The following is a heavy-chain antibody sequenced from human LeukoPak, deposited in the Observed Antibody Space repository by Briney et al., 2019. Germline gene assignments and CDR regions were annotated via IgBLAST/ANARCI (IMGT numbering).Heavy chain of an antibody. Sequence: SETLSLTCAVYGGSFSGYYWSWLRQPPGKGLEWLGEINHSGSTNYNPSLKSRVTISVDTSKNQFSLKLSSVTAADTAVYYCARGCSSTSCYAPRGRAGWFDPWGQGTLVTVSS. CDR3: ARGCSSTSCYAPRGRAGWFDP. J-gene: IGHJ5*02. D-gene: IGHD2-2*01. CDR2: INHSGST. V-gene: IGHV4-34*01. CDR1: GGSFSGYY.